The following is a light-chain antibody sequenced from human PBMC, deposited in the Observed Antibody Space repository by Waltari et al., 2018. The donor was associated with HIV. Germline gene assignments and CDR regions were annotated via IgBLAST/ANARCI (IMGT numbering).Light chain of an antibody. V-gene: IGKV1-39*01. CDR2: GAS. J-gene: IGKJ2*01. CDR1: QKIGNY. Sequence: DIQMTQSPLCLSASVGDRVTITSRTSQKIGNYLTWFLHKPGTAPQLLIYGASSLQGGVPSRFSGGGSGTDFFLTISNLQPEDFGIYYCQQSYNAPPTVGRGTKLEL. CDR3: QQSYNAPPT.